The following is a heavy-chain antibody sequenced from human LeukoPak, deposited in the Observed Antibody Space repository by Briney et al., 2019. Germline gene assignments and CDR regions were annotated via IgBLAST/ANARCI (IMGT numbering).Heavy chain of an antibody. V-gene: IGHV4-34*01. Sequence: SETLSLTCAVYGGSFSGYYWSWIRQPPGKGLEWIGEINHSGSTNYNPSLKSRVTISVDTSKNQFSLKLSSVTAADMAVYYCARLGERGYSYGFRGAFDYWGQGTLVTVSS. CDR1: GGSFSGYY. D-gene: IGHD5-18*01. CDR3: ARLGERGYSYGFRGAFDY. J-gene: IGHJ4*02. CDR2: INHSGST.